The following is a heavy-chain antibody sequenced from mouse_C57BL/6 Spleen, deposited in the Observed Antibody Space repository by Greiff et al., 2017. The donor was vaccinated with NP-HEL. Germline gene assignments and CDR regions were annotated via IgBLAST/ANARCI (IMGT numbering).Heavy chain of an antibody. J-gene: IGHJ1*03. CDR1: GYTFTSYW. V-gene: IGHV1-64*01. CDR3: ANYDYDGWYFDV. D-gene: IGHD2-4*01. CDR2: IHPNSGST. Sequence: VQLQQPGAELVKPGASVKLSCKASGYTFTSYWMHWVKQRPGQGLEWIGMIHPNSGSTNYNEKFKSKATLTVDKSSSTAYMQLSSLTSEDSAVYYCANYDYDGWYFDVWGTGTTVTVSS.